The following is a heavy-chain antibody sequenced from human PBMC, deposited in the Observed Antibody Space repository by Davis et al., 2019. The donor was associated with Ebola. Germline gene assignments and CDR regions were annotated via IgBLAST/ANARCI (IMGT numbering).Heavy chain of an antibody. V-gene: IGHV4-34*08. CDR1: GFTFSSYW. CDR3: AGNWGTNFDY. J-gene: IGHJ4*02. D-gene: IGHD7-27*01. Sequence: ESLKISCAASGFTFSSYWMSWVRQAPGKGLEWIGEINHSGSTNYNPSLKSRVTISVDTSKNQFSLKLSSVTAADTAVYYCAGNWGTNFDYWGQGTLVTVSS. CDR2: INHSGST.